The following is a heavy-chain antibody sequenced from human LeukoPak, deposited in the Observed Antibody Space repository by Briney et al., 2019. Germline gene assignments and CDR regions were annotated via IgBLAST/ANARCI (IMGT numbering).Heavy chain of an antibody. J-gene: IGHJ4*02. CDR1: GFTFSSYG. V-gene: IGHV3-33*01. CDR2: IWYDGSNK. CDR3: SREKGDRNGYNHQFDC. D-gene: IGHD5-24*01. Sequence: GGSLRLSCAASGFTFSSYGMHWVRQAPGKGLEWVAVIWYDGSNKYYADSVKGRFTISRDNSKNTLYLQMNSLETEDTAIYYCSREKGDRNGYNHQFDCWGQGTLVTVSS.